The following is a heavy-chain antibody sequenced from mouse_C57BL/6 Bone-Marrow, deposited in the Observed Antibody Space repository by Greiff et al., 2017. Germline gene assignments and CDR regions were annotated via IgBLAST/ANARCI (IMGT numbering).Heavy chain of an antibody. J-gene: IGHJ3*01. CDR1: GYTFTSYW. CDR3: ARSDSRGAWFAY. V-gene: IGHV1-61*01. D-gene: IGHD3-2*01. CDR2: IYPSDSET. Sequence: QVQLQQPGAELVRPGSSVKLSCKASGYTFTSYWIDWVKQRPGQGLEWIGNIYPSDSETHYNQKFKDKATLTVDKSSSTAYMQLSSLTSEDSAVYYCARSDSRGAWFAYWGQGTLVTVSA.